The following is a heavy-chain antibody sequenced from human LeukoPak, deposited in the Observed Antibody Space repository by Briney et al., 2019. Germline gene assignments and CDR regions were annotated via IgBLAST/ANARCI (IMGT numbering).Heavy chain of an antibody. CDR2: IRNKANSYTT. Sequence: PGGSLTLSCAASGFTFSDHYMDWVRQAPGKGLEWVGRIRNKANSYTTEYAASVKGRFTISRDDSKNSLYLQMNSLKTEDTAVYYCASSSSGYYYYYMDVWGKGTTVTVSS. CDR1: GFTFSDHY. V-gene: IGHV3-72*01. D-gene: IGHD6-6*01. J-gene: IGHJ6*03. CDR3: ASSSSGYYYYYMDV.